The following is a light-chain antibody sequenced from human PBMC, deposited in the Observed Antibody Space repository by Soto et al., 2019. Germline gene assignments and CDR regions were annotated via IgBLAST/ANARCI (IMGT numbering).Light chain of an antibody. CDR2: DNT. V-gene: IGLV1-40*01. Sequence: QALVTQPPSVSGAPGQRVTISCTGSSSNIGAGYDVHWYQQLPGTAPKLLIYDNTNRPSGVPDRFSGSKSGTSASLAITGLQAEDEADYYCQSYDSSLSGSGVFGGGTKLTVL. J-gene: IGLJ3*02. CDR3: QSYDSSLSGSGV. CDR1: SSNIGAGYD.